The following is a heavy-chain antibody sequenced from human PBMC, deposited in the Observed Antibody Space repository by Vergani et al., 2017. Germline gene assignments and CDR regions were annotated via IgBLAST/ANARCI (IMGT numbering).Heavy chain of an antibody. CDR2: IYYSGST. Sequence: QVQLQQWGAGLLKPSETLSLTCAVYGGSFSGYYWSWIRQPPGKGLEWIGYIYYSGSTYYNPSLKSRVTISVDTSKNQFSLKLSSVTAADTAVYYCARDEIVVVTRSLYYYYGMDVWGQGTTVTVSS. CDR1: GGSFSGYY. CDR3: ARDEIVVVTRSLYYYYGMDV. V-gene: IGHV4-34*01. D-gene: IGHD3-22*01. J-gene: IGHJ6*02.